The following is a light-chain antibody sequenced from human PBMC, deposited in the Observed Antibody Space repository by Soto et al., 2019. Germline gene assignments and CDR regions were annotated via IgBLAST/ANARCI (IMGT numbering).Light chain of an antibody. CDR2: QDN. Sequence: SYELTQPPSVSVSPGQTASFTCSGDKLGDRYACWYQQKPRQSPVLVIYQDNHRPSGIPERFSGSNSGNTATLTIRGTQAMAEADYFCYAWDSSTAVFGGGTKLTVL. CDR3: YAWDSSTAV. V-gene: IGLV3-1*01. CDR1: KLGDRY. J-gene: IGLJ2*01.